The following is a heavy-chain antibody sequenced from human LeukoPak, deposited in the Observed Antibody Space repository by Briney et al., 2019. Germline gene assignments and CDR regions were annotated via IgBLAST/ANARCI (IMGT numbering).Heavy chain of an antibody. V-gene: IGHV1-18*01. CDR3: AREGQLYSWYYFDY. J-gene: IGHJ4*02. CDR2: INTYNGNT. D-gene: IGHD1-20*01. CDR1: GYTFTSYG. Sequence: ASVKVSCKASGYTFTSYGISWVRQAPGQGLEWMGWINTYNGNTNYAQKLQGRVTMTTDTSTSTAYMELRSLRSDDTAVYYCAREGQLYSWYYFDYWGQGTLVTVSS.